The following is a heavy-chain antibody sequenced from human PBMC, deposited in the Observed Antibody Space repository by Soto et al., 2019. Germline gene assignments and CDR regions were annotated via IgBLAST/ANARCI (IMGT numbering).Heavy chain of an antibody. Sequence: QVQLQESGPGLVKPSETLSLTCTVSGGSINSYYWYWIRQPAGKGLEWIGRIYISGSTNYNHSLKSRATMSRDTSKTQSSLKASSVTAADTAVYYCAKSSSRSSLGQYGLDVWGQGTTVTVSS. J-gene: IGHJ6*02. CDR2: IYISGST. CDR3: AKSSSRSSLGQYGLDV. CDR1: GGSINSYY. V-gene: IGHV4-4*07. D-gene: IGHD6-13*01.